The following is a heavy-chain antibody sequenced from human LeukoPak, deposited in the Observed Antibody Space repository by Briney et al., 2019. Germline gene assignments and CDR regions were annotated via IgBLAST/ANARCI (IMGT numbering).Heavy chain of an antibody. D-gene: IGHD6-19*01. CDR3: AREMVVAGTNDY. CDR1: GFTFSYYA. V-gene: IGHV3-23*01. J-gene: IGHJ4*02. Sequence: PGGSLRLSCAASGFTFSYYAMSWVRQTPEKGLEWLSVINDSGAETKYADSGKGRFTISRDNSRNTLYLQMNSLRAEDTAVYYCAREMVVAGTNDYWGQGTLVTVSS. CDR2: INDSGAET.